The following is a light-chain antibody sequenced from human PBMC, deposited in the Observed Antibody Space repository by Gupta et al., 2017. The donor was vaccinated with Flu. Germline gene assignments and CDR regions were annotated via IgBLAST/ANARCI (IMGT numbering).Light chain of an antibody. Sequence: QSITGSCTGSIMTSGGSDYVSWYQQYPGNGLYLIIFNVGRRHAGASALFSGSKSGNTASLAISALQAEDEADYYCASYDGSSTIFGEGTKVTVL. CDR1: IMTSGGSDY. J-gene: IGLJ2*01. V-gene: IGLV2-14*03. CDR2: NVG. CDR3: ASYDGSSTI.